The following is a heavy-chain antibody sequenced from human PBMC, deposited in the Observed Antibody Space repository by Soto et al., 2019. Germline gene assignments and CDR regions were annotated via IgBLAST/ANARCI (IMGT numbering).Heavy chain of an antibody. V-gene: IGHV3-23*01. J-gene: IGHJ5*02. CDR1: GFTLQNYA. CDR3: AKGKSTGDIDWFDP. CDR2: LIGGHYGT. D-gene: IGHD3-10*01. Sequence: GGSLRLSCTASGFTLQNYAMAWVRHAPGKGLEWVSTLIGGHYGTAYSYSVKGRFTVSRDNSKNCLYLQMNSLGVEDTAMYFCAKGKSTGDIDWFDPWGQGSLVTVSS.